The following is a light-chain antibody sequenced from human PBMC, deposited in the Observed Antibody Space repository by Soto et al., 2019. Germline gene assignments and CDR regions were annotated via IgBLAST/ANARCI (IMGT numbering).Light chain of an antibody. Sequence: AIRMTQSPSSLSASAGDRVAIACRASQDVGRDLAWYQQKPGQAPKLLIYGASTLQSGVPSRFSGGGSGTDFTLTISCLQSEDVATYYCQHYKNYPWTFGQGTKVEIK. V-gene: IGKV1-8*01. CDR2: GAS. CDR1: QDVGRD. J-gene: IGKJ1*01. CDR3: QHYKNYPWT.